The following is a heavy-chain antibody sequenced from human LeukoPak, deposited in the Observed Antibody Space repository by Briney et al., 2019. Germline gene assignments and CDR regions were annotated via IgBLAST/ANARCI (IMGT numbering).Heavy chain of an antibody. J-gene: IGHJ6*02. CDR3: ARELVAGGGRRGMDV. D-gene: IGHD6-19*01. CDR2: IYRDSSQ. CDR1: GFTVSTNF. V-gene: IGHV3-66*01. Sequence: GGSLRLPCAASGFTVSTNFMSWVRQAPGKGLEWGSVIYRDSSQSYAGSVRGRFTISRDNSKNMLHLQMSSLKAEDTAVYYCARELVAGGGRRGMDVWGQGPTVTVSS.